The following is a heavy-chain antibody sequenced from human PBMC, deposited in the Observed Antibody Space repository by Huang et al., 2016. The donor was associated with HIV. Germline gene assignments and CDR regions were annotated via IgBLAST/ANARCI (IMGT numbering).Heavy chain of an antibody. J-gene: IGHJ6*03. Sequence: QVQLQQWGGGLLKPSETLSLTCAVYSGSFSDYYWSWIRQPPGQGLEWIGEINHRVSTNYNPSLKSRATISLDMSKNQFSLRLRSVTATDTAIYYCARRHCSGGSCDSPSHRYHYMDVWGKGTTVTVSS. CDR1: SGSFSDYY. D-gene: IGHD2-15*01. CDR2: INHRVST. CDR3: ARRHCSGGSCDSPSHRYHYMDV. V-gene: IGHV4-34*01.